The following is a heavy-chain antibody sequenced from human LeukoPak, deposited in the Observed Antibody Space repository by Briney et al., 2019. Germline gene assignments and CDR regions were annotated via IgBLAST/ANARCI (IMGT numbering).Heavy chain of an antibody. J-gene: IGHJ4*02. CDR2: TYYRSNWYN. D-gene: IGHD3-10*01. CDR1: GDIVSSNSAA. CDR3: ARGSRVIMVRDLYYFDY. V-gene: IGHV6-1*01. Sequence: SQTLSLTCAISGDIVSSNSAAWNWFRQSPSRGLEWLGRTYYRSNWYNHYAVSVKSRITINPDTSKNQFSLQLKSVTPEDTAVYYCARGSRVIMVRDLYYFDYWGQGTLVTVSS.